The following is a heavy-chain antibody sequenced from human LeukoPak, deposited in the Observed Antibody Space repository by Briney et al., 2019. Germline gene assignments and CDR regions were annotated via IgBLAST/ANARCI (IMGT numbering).Heavy chain of an antibody. Sequence: GESLKISCKGSGYSFTSYWIGWVRQMPGKGLEWMGIIYPGDSDTRYSPSFQGQVTISADKSISTAYLQWSSLKASDTAMYYCARYGGIPNRGYYGMDVWGQGTTVTVSS. D-gene: IGHD4-17*01. V-gene: IGHV5-51*01. CDR1: GYSFTSYW. CDR2: IYPGDSDT. CDR3: ARYGGIPNRGYYGMDV. J-gene: IGHJ6*02.